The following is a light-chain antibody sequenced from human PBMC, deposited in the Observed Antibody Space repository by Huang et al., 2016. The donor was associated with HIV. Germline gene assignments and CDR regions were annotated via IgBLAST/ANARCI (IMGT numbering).Light chain of an antibody. CDR1: QGISIY. J-gene: IGKJ1*01. CDR2: ASS. V-gene: IGKV1-9*01. Sequence: IQSTQSPSSLSAPVGDRVTITCRATQGISIYLAWYQQKPGKAPNLLIYASSTLQSWVPSRFSGSASVTDFTLTISSLQPEDSATYYCQQLNSYPQTFGQGTKVEIK. CDR3: QQLNSYPQT.